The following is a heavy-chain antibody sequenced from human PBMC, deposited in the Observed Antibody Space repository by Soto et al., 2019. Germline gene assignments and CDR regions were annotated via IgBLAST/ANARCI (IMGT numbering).Heavy chain of an antibody. V-gene: IGHV1-69*01. Sequence: QVQLVQSGAEVKKPGSSVKVSCKASGGTFSSYAISWVRQAPGQALEWMGGIIPIFGTANYAQKFQGRVTITADESTSPACMELSSLRSEDTAVYYCAVLCSGSSSNYYYGMDVWGQGTTVTASS. CDR1: GGTFSSYA. J-gene: IGHJ6*02. CDR2: IIPIFGTA. CDR3: AVLCSGSSSNYYYGMDV. D-gene: IGHD3-10*02.